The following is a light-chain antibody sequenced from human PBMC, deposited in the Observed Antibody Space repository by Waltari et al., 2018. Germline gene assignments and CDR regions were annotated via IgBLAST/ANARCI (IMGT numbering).Light chain of an antibody. V-gene: IGLV1-44*01. J-gene: IGLJ1*01. Sequence: QSVLTQPPSASGTPGQRVTISCSGSSSNIGSNPVNWYQQPPGTAPKLLIYSNNQRPSGVPDRFSGSKSGTSASLAISGLQSEDEADYYCAAWDDSLNGYVFGTGTKVTVL. CDR1: SSNIGSNP. CDR3: AAWDDSLNGYV. CDR2: SNN.